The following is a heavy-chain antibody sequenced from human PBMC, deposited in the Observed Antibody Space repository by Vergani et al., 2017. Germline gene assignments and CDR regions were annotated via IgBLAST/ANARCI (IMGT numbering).Heavy chain of an antibody. D-gene: IGHD6-13*01. J-gene: IGHJ6*02. CDR3: AGRGTTRQQLATNVYYGMDV. CDR1: GGSISSYY. CDR2: IYYSGST. Sequence: QVQLPESGPGLVKPSETLSLTCTVSGGSISSYYWSWIRQPPGTGLEWIGYIYYSGSTNYNPSLKSRVTISVDPSKNQCSLKLSSVTAADTAVYYCAGRGTTRQQLATNVYYGMDVWGQGTTVTVSS. V-gene: IGHV4-59*08.